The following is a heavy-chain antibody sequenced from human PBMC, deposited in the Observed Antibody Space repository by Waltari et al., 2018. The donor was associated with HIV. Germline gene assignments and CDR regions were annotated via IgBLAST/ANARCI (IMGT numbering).Heavy chain of an antibody. D-gene: IGHD2-15*01. CDR1: GYTFSDYY. CDR3: ARDQTTWYDSSGAADS. CDR2: INPKSGDK. Sequence: QVQLVQSGAEVKKAGASVKVSCRASGYTFSDYYLHWVRQAPGHGLEWMGWINPKSGDKNYAQQFQDRLTLTRDTSIATDYMELTSLDSDDTAMYFCARDQTTWYDSSGAADSWGQGTLVSVSS. J-gene: IGHJ4*02. V-gene: IGHV1-2*02.